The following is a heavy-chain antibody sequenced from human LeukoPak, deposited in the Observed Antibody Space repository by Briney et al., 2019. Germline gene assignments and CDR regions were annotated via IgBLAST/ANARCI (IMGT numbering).Heavy chain of an antibody. V-gene: IGHV4-59*12. CDR1: GFTFSSYA. CDR3: ARDYYDSSGHYYFDY. J-gene: IGHJ4*02. D-gene: IGHD3-22*01. Sequence: GSLRLSCAASGFTFSSYAMSWVRQAPGKGLEWIGYIYYSGSTNYNPSLRSRVTISVDTSKNQFSLKLTSVTAADTAVYYCARDYYDSSGHYYFDYWGQGTLVTVSS. CDR2: IYYSGST.